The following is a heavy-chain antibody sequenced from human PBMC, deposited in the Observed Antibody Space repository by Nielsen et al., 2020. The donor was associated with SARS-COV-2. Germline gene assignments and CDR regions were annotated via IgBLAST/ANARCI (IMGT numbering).Heavy chain of an antibody. CDR1: GFTFIIHA. CDR2: IFSLGDNI. D-gene: IGHD3-10*01. J-gene: IGHJ4*02. CDR3: ATQADGYKSPYDY. V-gene: IGHV3-23*01. Sequence: GASLRLSFASSGFTFIIHAMNWFRQAPCKFLDFFSIIFSLGDNIYYADSVKGRFTISRDNSKNTLYLQINSLRADDTAVYYCATQADGYKSPYDYWGKGTLVTVSS.